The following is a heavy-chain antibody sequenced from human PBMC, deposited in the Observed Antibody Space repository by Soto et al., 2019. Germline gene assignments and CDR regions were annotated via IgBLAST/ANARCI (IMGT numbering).Heavy chain of an antibody. Sequence: PGESLKISFKGSGYSFTSNWIGWVRQMPGKGLEWMGIIYPGDSDTRYSPSFQGQVTISADKSISTAYLQWSSLKASDTAMYYCARIGTYYYDSSGYPDAFDIWGQGTMVTVSS. CDR1: GYSFTSNW. CDR3: ARIGTYYYDSSGYPDAFDI. D-gene: IGHD3-22*01. V-gene: IGHV5-51*01. CDR2: IYPGDSDT. J-gene: IGHJ3*02.